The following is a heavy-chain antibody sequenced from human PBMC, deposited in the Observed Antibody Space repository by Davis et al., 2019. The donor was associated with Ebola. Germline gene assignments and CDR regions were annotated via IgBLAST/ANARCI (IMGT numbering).Heavy chain of an antibody. CDR2: INHSGST. Sequence: SETLSLTCAVYGESFSGYYWSWIRQPPGKGLEWIGEINHSGSTNYNPSLKSRVTISIDKSKNQFSLNLRSLTAADTAVYYCAKGPLACSTGTCYSAFDIWGQGTTVTVS. V-gene: IGHV4-34*01. CDR1: GESFSGYY. J-gene: IGHJ3*02. D-gene: IGHD2-15*01. CDR3: AKGPLACSTGTCYSAFDI.